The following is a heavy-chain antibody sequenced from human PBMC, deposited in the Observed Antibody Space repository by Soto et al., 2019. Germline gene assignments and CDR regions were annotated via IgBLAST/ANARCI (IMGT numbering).Heavy chain of an antibody. CDR3: ARDGYDILTGYPKPAFDY. Sequence: ASVKVSCKASGGTFSSYTISWVRQAPGQGLEWMGRIIPILGIANYAQKFQGRVTITADKSTSTAYMELSSLRSEDTAVYYCARDGYDILTGYPKPAFDYWGQGTLVTVSS. J-gene: IGHJ4*02. CDR2: IIPILGIA. V-gene: IGHV1-69*04. CDR1: GGTFSSYT. D-gene: IGHD3-9*01.